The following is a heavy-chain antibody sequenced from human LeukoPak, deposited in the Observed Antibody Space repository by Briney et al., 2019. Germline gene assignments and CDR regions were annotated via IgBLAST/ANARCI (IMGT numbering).Heavy chain of an antibody. Sequence: SGTLSLTCAVSGGSIRSTNWWTWVRQPPGKGLEWIGEIYHTGTTNYNPPLKSRVTISVDTSKNQFSLKLTSVTAADTAVYYCATLTTGRWYLYWGQGTLVTVS. CDR2: IYHTGTT. CDR1: GGSIRSTNW. V-gene: IGHV4-4*02. D-gene: IGHD6-13*01. J-gene: IGHJ4*02. CDR3: ATLTTGRWYLY.